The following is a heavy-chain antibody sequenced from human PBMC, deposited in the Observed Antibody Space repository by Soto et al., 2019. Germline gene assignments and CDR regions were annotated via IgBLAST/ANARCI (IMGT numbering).Heavy chain of an antibody. V-gene: IGHV4-30-4*01. CDR1: GGSISSGENF. CDR2: IHHSGST. CDR3: ARDTGTYPYDFGS. Sequence: QVQLQESGPGLVKPSQTLSLTCTVSGGSISSGENFWNWIRQSPGKGLEWIGYIHHSGSTYYNPSLKSRLTISVDTSKNQISLKLNSVTAADTAVYYCARDTGTYPYDFGSWGQGTLVTVSS. D-gene: IGHD1-26*01. J-gene: IGHJ4*02.